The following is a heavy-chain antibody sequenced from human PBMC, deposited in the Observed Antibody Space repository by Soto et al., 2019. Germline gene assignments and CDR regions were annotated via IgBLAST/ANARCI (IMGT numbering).Heavy chain of an antibody. CDR3: TTERCTGTNCYVKNAFDS. D-gene: IGHD2-2*01. CDR1: GFTFNDAW. J-gene: IGHJ3*02. Sequence: GGSLRLSCAASGFTFNDAWMTWVRQAPGKGLERVGRIKTKTDGGTTDYAAPVKGRFTISRDDSKNTVYLQMNSLKIEDTGVYYCTTERCTGTNCYVKNAFDSWGQGAMVTVSS. CDR2: IKTKTDGGTT. V-gene: IGHV3-15*01.